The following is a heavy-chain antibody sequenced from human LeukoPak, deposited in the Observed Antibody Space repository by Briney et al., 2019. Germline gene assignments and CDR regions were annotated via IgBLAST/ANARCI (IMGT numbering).Heavy chain of an antibody. CDR3: AKVSNYDFWSGYYSFDY. Sequence: PGGSLRLSCAASGFTFSSCAMSWVRQAPGKGLEWVSAISGSGGSTYYADPVKGRFTISRDNSKNTLYLQMNSLRAEDTAVYYCAKVSNYDFWSGYYSFDYWGQGTLVTVCS. CDR1: GFTFSSCA. CDR2: ISGSGGST. D-gene: IGHD3-3*01. V-gene: IGHV3-23*01. J-gene: IGHJ4*02.